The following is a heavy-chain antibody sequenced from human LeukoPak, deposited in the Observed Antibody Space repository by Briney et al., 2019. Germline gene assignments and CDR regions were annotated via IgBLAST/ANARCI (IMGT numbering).Heavy chain of an antibody. V-gene: IGHV3-66*01. J-gene: IGHJ4*02. D-gene: IGHD6-19*01. CDR2: IYSGGST. Sequence: RPGGSLRLSCAASGFTVSSTYMSWVRQAPGKGLECVSVIYSGGSTYYADSVKGRFTISRDNSKNTLYIQMNSLRADDTAIYYCAREGDSSGYHFDYWGQGTLVTVSS. CDR3: AREGDSSGYHFDY. CDR1: GFTVSSTY.